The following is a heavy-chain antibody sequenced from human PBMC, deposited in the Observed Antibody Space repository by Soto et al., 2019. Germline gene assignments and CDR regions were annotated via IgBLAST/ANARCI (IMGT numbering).Heavy chain of an antibody. Sequence: QVQLVQSGAEVKKPGSSVKVSCKASGGTLSNYATNWVRQAPGQGLAWMGGMNPILGTQRIAQKFQGRVTISEEKATSTVYIGLIRLRPDDTAVYYCAGDKMMAEAHRAYCFYGLDVWGQGTTVTVSS. CDR1: GGTLSNYA. V-gene: IGHV1-69*06. D-gene: IGHD6-19*01. CDR3: AGDKMMAEAHRAYCFYGLDV. J-gene: IGHJ6*02. CDR2: MNPILGTQ.